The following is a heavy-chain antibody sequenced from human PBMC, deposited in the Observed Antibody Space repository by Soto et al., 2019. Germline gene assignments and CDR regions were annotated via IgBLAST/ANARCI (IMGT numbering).Heavy chain of an antibody. V-gene: IGHV3-23*01. CDR3: AKARTAYYYYGMDV. CDR1: GFTFSSYD. Sequence: EVQLLESGGGLVQPGGSLRLSCAASGFTFSSYDMNWVRQAPGKGLEWVSGISGSGFTTYYADSVQGRFTISRDNPKNPLYMQMTSLRAEDTAVYYCAKARTAYYYYGMDVWGPGTTVTVSS. CDR2: ISGSGFTT. D-gene: IGHD2-2*01. J-gene: IGHJ6*02.